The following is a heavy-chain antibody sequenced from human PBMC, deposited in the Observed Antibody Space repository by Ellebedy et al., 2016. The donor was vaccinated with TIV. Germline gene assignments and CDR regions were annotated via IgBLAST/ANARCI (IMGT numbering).Heavy chain of an antibody. CDR3: ARHRITGELLRFDP. CDR1: GGSISSYY. Sequence: MPSETLSLTCTVSGGSISSYYWSWIRQPPGKGLEWIGSVYYSGSTYYNPSLKSRVTISVDTSKNQFSLKLSSVTAADTAMYYCARHRITGELLRFDPWGQGTLVTVSS. J-gene: IGHJ5*02. CDR2: VYYSGST. V-gene: IGHV4-39*01. D-gene: IGHD3-10*01.